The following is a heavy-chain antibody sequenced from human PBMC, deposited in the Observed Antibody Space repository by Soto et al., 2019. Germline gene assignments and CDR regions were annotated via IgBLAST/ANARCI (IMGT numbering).Heavy chain of an antibody. J-gene: IGHJ5*02. D-gene: IGHD6-25*01. Sequence: QSQTLSLTCALSGDSVSSNTAAWSWIRQSPSRGLEWLGRTFYRSKWYNDYAVSMRSRITINADTSKNQFSLHLSSVTPEDTAVYYCARDPGYNSASWGQGTLVTVSS. CDR3: ARDPGYNSAS. CDR1: GDSVSSNTAA. CDR2: TFYRSKWYN. V-gene: IGHV6-1*01.